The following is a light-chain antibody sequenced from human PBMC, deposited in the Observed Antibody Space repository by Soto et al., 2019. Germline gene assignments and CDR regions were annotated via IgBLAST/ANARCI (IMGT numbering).Light chain of an antibody. CDR1: TGTVTSDHY. CDR2: DTS. J-gene: IGLJ3*02. V-gene: IGLV7-46*01. CDR3: LLSYGGSWV. Sequence: QAVVTQDPSLTVSPGGTVTLTCASSTGTVTSDHYPFWFQQRPGQAPRTMIYDTSNKHSWTPARFSGSLLGAKPALTLSGAQSEDEAAYYWLLSYGGSWVFVGRTKLTV.